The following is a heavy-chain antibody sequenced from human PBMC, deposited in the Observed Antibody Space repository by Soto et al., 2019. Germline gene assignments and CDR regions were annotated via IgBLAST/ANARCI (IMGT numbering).Heavy chain of an antibody. J-gene: IGHJ4*02. CDR2: IWYDGSNK. Sequence: PGGSLRLSCAASGFTFSSYGMHWVRQAPGKGLEWVAVIWYDGSNKYYADSVKGRFTISRDNSKNTLYLQMNSLRAEDTAVYYCARDPTQTYSSGWYPYYFDYWGRGTLVTVSS. CDR3: ARDPTQTYSSGWYPYYFDY. D-gene: IGHD6-19*01. CDR1: GFTFSSYG. V-gene: IGHV3-33*01.